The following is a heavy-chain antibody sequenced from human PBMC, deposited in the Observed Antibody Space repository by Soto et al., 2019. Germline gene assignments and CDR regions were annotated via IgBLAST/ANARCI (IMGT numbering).Heavy chain of an antibody. D-gene: IGHD2-15*01. CDR1: GYTFSTSW. CDR2: IYPGDSET. CDR3: ARQGEYCSGDNCFTDF. Sequence: PGESLKISCQCSGYTFSTSWIAWVRQMSGKGLEWMGFIYPGDSETRYNPSFQGQVTISADRSINTAYLQWSSLKASDTAIYFCARQGEYCSGDNCFTDFWGQGTLGTVSS. V-gene: IGHV5-51*01. J-gene: IGHJ4*02.